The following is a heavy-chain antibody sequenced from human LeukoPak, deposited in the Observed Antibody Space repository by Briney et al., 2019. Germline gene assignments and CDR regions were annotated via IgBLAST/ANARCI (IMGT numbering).Heavy chain of an antibody. D-gene: IGHD7-27*01. V-gene: IGHV1-2*02. J-gene: IGHJ2*01. CDR2: INPNSGGT. CDR1: GYTSTDYY. CDR3: ARPRNWGSKDSWYFDL. Sequence: ASVKVSCKASGYTSTDYYMHWVRQAPGQGLEWMGWINPNSGGTNYAQKFQGRVTMTRDTSISTAYMELSRLRSDDTAVYYCARPRNWGSKDSWYFDLWGRGTLVTVSS.